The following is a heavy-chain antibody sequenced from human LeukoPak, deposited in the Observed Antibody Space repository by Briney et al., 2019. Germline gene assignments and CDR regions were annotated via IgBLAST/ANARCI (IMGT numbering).Heavy chain of an antibody. CDR3: ARDRNYDILTGYYYYFDY. V-gene: IGHV3-66*02. CDR1: GFTVSSNY. J-gene: IGHJ4*02. CDR2: IYSGGST. Sequence: GGSLRLSCAASGFTVSSNYMSWVRQAPGKGLEWVSVIYSGGSTYYADSVKGRFTISRDNSKNTLYPQMNSLRAEDTAVYYCARDRNYDILTGYYYYFDYWGQGTLVTVSS. D-gene: IGHD3-9*01.